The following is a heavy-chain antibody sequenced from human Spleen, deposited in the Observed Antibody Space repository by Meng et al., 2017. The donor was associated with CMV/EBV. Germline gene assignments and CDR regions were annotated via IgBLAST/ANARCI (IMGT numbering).Heavy chain of an antibody. CDR1: GYTFTSYG. V-gene: IGHV1-18*01. CDR2: ISGYNGNT. CDR3: ATEPLLGYRFDY. Sequence: ASVKVSCKASGYTFTSYGISWVRQAPGQGLEWMGWISGYNGNTNYAQKFQGRVTMTTDTSTSTAYMELSSLKSEDAAVYYCATEPLLGYRFDYWGQGTLVTVSS. D-gene: IGHD5-12*01. J-gene: IGHJ4*02.